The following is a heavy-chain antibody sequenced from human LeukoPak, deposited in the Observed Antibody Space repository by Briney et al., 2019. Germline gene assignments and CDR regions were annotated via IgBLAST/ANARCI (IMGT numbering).Heavy chain of an antibody. CDR3: ATDQSGSYRPHAFDI. CDR1: GGTFSSYA. D-gene: IGHD1-26*01. Sequence: SVKVSCKASGGTFSSYAISWVRQAPGQGLEWMGGIIPIFGTANYAQKFQGRVTITADESTSTAYMELSSLRSEDTAVYYCATDQSGSYRPHAFDIWGQGTMVTVSS. CDR2: IIPIFGTA. J-gene: IGHJ3*02. V-gene: IGHV1-69*13.